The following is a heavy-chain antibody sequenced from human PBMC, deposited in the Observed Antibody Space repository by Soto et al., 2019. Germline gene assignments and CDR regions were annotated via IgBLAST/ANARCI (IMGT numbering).Heavy chain of an antibody. CDR2: ISAGGSAT. V-gene: IGHV3-11*01. D-gene: IGHD2-15*01. J-gene: IGHJ6*03. Sequence: GGSLRLSCAASGFTFSDYYMTWIRQAPGRGLEWISYISAGGSATYYADSVKGRFTISRDNAKNSLYLQMNSLRAEDTALFYCARLRDYCSGGRCYSGYYYYMDVWGTGTTVTVSS. CDR1: GFTFSDYY. CDR3: ARLRDYCSGGRCYSGYYYYMDV.